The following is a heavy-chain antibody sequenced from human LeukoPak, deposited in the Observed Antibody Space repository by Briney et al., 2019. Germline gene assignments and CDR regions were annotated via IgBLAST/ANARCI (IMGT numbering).Heavy chain of an antibody. CDR2: ISYDGSNK. V-gene: IGHV3-30*04. CDR3: ARATGGYDLMGPFDY. CDR1: GFTFSSYA. J-gene: IGHJ4*02. Sequence: PGGSLRLSCAASGFTFSSYAMHRVRQAPGKGLEWVAVISYDGSNKYYADSVKGRFTISRDNSKNTLYLQMNSLRAEDTAVYYCARATGGYDLMGPFDYWGQGTLVTVSS. D-gene: IGHD5-12*01.